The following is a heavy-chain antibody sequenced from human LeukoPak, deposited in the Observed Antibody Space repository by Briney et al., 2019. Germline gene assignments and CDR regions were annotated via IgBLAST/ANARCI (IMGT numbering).Heavy chain of an antibody. CDR3: AKDRTERLWFGEQTYWFDP. Sequence: GGSLRLSCVASGLTFSSHAMTWVRQTPGKGLEWVSGITGSGGSTYHADSVKGRFTISRDNSKNTLYLQMNSLRAEDTAVYYCAKDRTERLWFGEQTYWFDPWGQGTLVTVSP. V-gene: IGHV3-23*01. J-gene: IGHJ5*02. D-gene: IGHD3-10*01. CDR2: ITGSGGST. CDR1: GLTFSSHA.